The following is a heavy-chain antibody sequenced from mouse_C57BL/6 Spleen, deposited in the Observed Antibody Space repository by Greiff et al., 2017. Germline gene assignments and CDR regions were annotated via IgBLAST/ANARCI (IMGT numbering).Heavy chain of an antibody. D-gene: IGHD1-1*01. CDR2: IDPSDSYT. V-gene: IGHV1-59*01. CDR1: GYTFTSYW. CDR3: ARRGSSYRAMDY. Sequence: QVQLQQPGAELVRPGTSVKLSCKASGYTFTSYWMHWVKQRPGQGLEWIGVIDPSDSYTNYNQKFKGKATLTVDTSSSTAYMQLSSLTSEDSAVYYCARRGSSYRAMDYWGQGTSVTVSS. J-gene: IGHJ4*01.